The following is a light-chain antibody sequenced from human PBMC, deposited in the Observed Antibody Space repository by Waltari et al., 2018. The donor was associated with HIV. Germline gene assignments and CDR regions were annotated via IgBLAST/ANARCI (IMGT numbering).Light chain of an antibody. CDR2: EVN. J-gene: IGLJ1*01. V-gene: IGLV2-23*02. Sequence: SWYQQHPGKAPKLMIYEVNKRPSGVSNRFSGSKSGNTASLTISGLQAEDEADYYCCSYAGSPYVFGTGTKVTVL. CDR3: CSYAGSPYV.